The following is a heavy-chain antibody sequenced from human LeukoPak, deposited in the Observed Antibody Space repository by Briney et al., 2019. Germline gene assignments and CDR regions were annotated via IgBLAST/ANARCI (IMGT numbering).Heavy chain of an antibody. J-gene: IGHJ3*02. CDR2: IYYSGST. CDR1: GGSISSGDYY. Sequence: PSQTLSLTCTVSGGSISSGDYYWSWIRQPPGKGLEWIGYIYYSGSTYYNPSLKSRVTISVDTSKNQFSLRLSSVTAADTAVYYCASQYSSSWYYNAFDIWGQGTMVTVSS. D-gene: IGHD6-13*01. CDR3: ASQYSSSWYYNAFDI. V-gene: IGHV4-30-4*08.